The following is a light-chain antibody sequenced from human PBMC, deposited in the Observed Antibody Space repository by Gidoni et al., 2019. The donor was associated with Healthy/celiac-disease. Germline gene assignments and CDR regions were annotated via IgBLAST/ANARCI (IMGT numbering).Light chain of an antibody. J-gene: IGKJ1*01. Sequence: DIQMTQSPSSLSASVGDRVTITCRASQIISSYLNWYQQKPGKATQLLIYDASRLQSGVPSRFSGSGSGTDFTLTISSLKPEDFATYYCQQSYSTVWTFGQGTKVEIK. V-gene: IGKV1-39*01. CDR2: DAS. CDR1: QIISSY. CDR3: QQSYSTVWT.